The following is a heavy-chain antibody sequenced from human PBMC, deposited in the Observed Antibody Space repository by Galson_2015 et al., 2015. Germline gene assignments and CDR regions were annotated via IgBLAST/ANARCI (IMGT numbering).Heavy chain of an antibody. CDR3: VKENSYGYSYGLDF. Sequence: SLRLSCAASGFIFDNYAMHWVRQAPGKGLEWVSGISWNNGNIDYADSVKGRFTVSRDNAKNSLYLQMNSLRPEDTALYYCVKENSYGYSYGLDFWRQGTTVTVSS. V-gene: IGHV3-9*01. CDR1: GFIFDNYA. J-gene: IGHJ6*02. CDR2: ISWNNGNI. D-gene: IGHD5-18*01.